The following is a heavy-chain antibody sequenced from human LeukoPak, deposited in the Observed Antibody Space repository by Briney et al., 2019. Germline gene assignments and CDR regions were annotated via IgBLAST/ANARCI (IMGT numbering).Heavy chain of an antibody. CDR3: ATDPPIDSGSRPGLYY. V-gene: IGHV1-24*01. J-gene: IGHJ4*02. Sequence: ASVKVSCKVSGYTLTELSMHWVRQAPGKGLEWMGGFDPEDGETIYAQKFQGRVTMTEDTSTDTAYMELSSLSSEDTAVYYCATDPPIDSGSRPGLYYWGQGTLVTVSS. CDR2: FDPEDGET. CDR1: GYTLTELS. D-gene: IGHD1-26*01.